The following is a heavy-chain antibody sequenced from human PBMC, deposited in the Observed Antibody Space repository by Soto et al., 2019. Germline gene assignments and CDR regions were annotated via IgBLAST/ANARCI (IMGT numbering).Heavy chain of an antibody. CDR3: ARGRDILTGYNWFDP. Sequence: QVQLVQSGAEVKKPGASVKVSCKASGYTFTSYDINWVRQATGQGLEWMGRMNPNSGNTGYAQKFQGRVTMTRITYMSTAYMELSSLTSKDTAVYYCARGRDILTGYNWFDPWCQGTLVTVS. V-gene: IGHV1-8*01. D-gene: IGHD3-9*01. CDR2: MNPNSGNT. J-gene: IGHJ5*02. CDR1: GYTFTSYD.